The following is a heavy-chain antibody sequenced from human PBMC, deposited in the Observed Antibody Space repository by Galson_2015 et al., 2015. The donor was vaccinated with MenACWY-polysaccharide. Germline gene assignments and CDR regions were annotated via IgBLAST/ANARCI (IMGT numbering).Heavy chain of an antibody. J-gene: IGHJ4*02. D-gene: IGHD6-13*01. CDR1: GFTFSSYW. CDR2: ISSGGSST. Sequence: SLRLSCAASGFTFSSYWMHWVRQVPGKGLVWVSRISSGGSSTSYADSVKGRFTISRDNAKNTLHLQMNSLRVVDTAVYYCARVQGGYSNDLHHPYYFDYWGQGTLVTVSS. V-gene: IGHV3-74*01. CDR3: ARVQGGYSNDLHHPYYFDY.